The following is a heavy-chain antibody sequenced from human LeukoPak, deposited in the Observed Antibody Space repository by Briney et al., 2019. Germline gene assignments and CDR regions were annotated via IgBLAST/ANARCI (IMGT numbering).Heavy chain of an antibody. J-gene: IGHJ4*02. CDR3: ARGTIRAALDY. V-gene: IGHV1-2*02. D-gene: IGHD1-1*01. Sequence: ASVKVSCKASGYTFTDYYMNWVRQAPGQGLEWMGWINPNSGGTNFAQKFQGRVTMTRDTSITTAYMELSSLRSDDTAVYYCARGTIRAALDYWGQGTLVTVSP. CDR2: INPNSGGT. CDR1: GYTFTDYY.